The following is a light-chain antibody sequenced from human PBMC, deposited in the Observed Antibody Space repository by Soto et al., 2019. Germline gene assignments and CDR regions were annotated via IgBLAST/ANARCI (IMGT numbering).Light chain of an antibody. Sequence: QSALTQPPSASGSPGQSVTISCTGTSSDVGGYTYVSWYQQYPGKAPKLMIYEVTKRPSGVPDRFSGSKSGNTASLTVSGLQAEDEADYYCSSYGGNNNLIFGGGTKLTAL. V-gene: IGLV2-8*01. J-gene: IGLJ2*01. CDR2: EVT. CDR1: SSDVGGYTY. CDR3: SSYGGNNNLI.